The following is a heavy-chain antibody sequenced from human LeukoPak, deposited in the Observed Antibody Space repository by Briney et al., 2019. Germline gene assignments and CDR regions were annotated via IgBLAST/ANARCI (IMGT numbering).Heavy chain of an antibody. CDR1: GGSISSYY. CDR2: IYYSGST. V-gene: IGHV4-59*08. CDR3: ARGQLDDPFDI. D-gene: IGHD6-6*01. Sequence: PSETLSLTCTVSGGSISSYYWSWIRQPPGKGLEWIGYIYYSGSTYYNPSLKSRVTISVDTSKNQFSLKLSSVTAADTAVYYCARGQLDDPFDIWGQGTMVTVSS. J-gene: IGHJ3*02.